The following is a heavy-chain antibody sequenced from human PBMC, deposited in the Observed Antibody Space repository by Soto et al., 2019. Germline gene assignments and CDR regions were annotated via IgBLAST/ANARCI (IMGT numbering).Heavy chain of an antibody. CDR1: GFTFSSYA. CDR3: AKRGVVAATAIWYFDL. D-gene: IGHD2-15*01. V-gene: IGHV3-23*01. J-gene: IGHJ2*01. Sequence: EVQLLESGGGLVQPGGSLRLSCAASGFTFSSYAMSWVRQAPGKGLEWVSAISGSGGSTYYADSVKGRFTISRDNSKNTLYLQMNSLRAEDTAVYSCAKRGVVAATAIWYFDLWGRGTLVTVSS. CDR2: ISGSGGST.